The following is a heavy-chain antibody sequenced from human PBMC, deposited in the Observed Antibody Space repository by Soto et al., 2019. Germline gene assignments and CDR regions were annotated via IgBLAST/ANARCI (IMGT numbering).Heavy chain of an antibody. J-gene: IGHJ6*02. Sequence: QVQLVQSGGEVKKPGASVKVSCKASGYTFTIYGINWVRQAPGQGLEWMGWISPDNGNTNYAQKLQGRVTMTTDTATNTADMELRSLRSDDTAVYYCARALGYSGYAGMDVWGQGTTVTVSS. CDR2: ISPDNGNT. CDR1: GYTFTIYG. V-gene: IGHV1-18*01. CDR3: ARALGYSGYAGMDV. D-gene: IGHD5-12*01.